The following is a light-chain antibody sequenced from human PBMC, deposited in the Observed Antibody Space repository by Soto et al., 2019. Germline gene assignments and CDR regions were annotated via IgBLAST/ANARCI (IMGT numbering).Light chain of an antibody. Sequence: DVVLTQSPLSSPVTLGQPASISCRSSQSLVYSDGNTYLSWLHQRPGQPPRLLIYKVSNRLSGVPDRLSGSGTGTDFTLIISSVEAEDVGVYYCMQLSHVPFTVGQGTKLEMK. V-gene: IGKV2-24*01. CDR1: QSLVYSDGNTY. J-gene: IGKJ2*01. CDR3: MQLSHVPFT. CDR2: KVS.